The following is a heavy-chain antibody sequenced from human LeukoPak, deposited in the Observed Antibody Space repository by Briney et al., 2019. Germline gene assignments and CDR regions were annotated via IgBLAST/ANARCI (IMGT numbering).Heavy chain of an antibody. V-gene: IGHV1-69*05. CDR2: IIPIFGTA. CDR3: ARTWSGYNPRFDY. J-gene: IGHJ4*02. D-gene: IGHD5-24*01. Sequence: VASVKVSXKASGGTFSSYAISWVRQAPGQGLEWMGGIIPIFGTANYAQKFQGRVTITTDESTSTAYMELSSLRSEDTAVYYCARTWSGYNPRFDYWGQGTLVTVSS. CDR1: GGTFSSYA.